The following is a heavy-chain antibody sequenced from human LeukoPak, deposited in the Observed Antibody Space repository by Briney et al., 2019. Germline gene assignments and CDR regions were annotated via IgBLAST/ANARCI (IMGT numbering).Heavy chain of an antibody. CDR2: MNPNSGNT. CDR1: GYTFTSYD. Sequence: ASVKVSCKASGYTFTSYDINWVRQATGQGLEWMGWMNPNSGNTGYAQKFQGRVTMTRNTSISTAYMELSSLRSEDTAVCCCARDLYYYDSSGYLYYYYYYYMDVWGKGTTVTVSS. J-gene: IGHJ6*03. V-gene: IGHV1-8*01. D-gene: IGHD3-22*01. CDR3: ARDLYYYDSSGYLYYYYYYYMDV.